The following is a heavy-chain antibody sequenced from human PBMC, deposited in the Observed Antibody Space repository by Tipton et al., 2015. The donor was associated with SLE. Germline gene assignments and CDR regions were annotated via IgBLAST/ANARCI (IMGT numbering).Heavy chain of an antibody. V-gene: IGHV3-30-3*01. CDR1: RFTFSSYA. D-gene: IGHD6-13*01. J-gene: IGHJ1*01. CDR3: ASSSSWYEVEYFQH. Sequence: SLRLSCAAPRFTFSSYAMHWVRQAPGKGLEWVAVISYDGSNKYYADSVKGRFTISRDNSKNTLYLQMNSLRAEDTAVYYCASSSSWYEVEYFQHWGQGTLVTVPS. CDR2: ISYDGSNK.